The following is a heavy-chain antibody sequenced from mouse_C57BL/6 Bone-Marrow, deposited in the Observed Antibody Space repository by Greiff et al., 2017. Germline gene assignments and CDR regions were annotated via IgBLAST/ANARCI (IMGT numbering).Heavy chain of an antibody. CDR2: IYPGSGGT. V-gene: IGHV1-55*01. J-gene: IGHJ4*01. Sequence: QVQLQQPGAELVKPGASVKMSCKASGYTFTSYWITWVKQRPGQGLEWIGDIYPGSGGTNYTEKFKSKATLTVDTSSSTAYMQLSSLTSEDSAVYYCANDGYCAGDYAMGGWGQGASVTVAT. CDR3: ANDGYCAGDYAMGG. CDR1: GYTFTSYW. D-gene: IGHD2-3*01.